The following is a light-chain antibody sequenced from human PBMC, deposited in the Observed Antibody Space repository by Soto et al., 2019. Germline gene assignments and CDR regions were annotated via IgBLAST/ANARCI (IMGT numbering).Light chain of an antibody. Sequence: EIVMTQSPATLSVSPGERATLSCRASQSVSSNLAWYQQKPGQAPRLLIYGASTRAPGIPARFSGSGSGTEFTLTIGSLQSEDFAVYYCQQYNFWPTFGQGTKVEVK. CDR3: QQYNFWPT. V-gene: IGKV3-15*01. CDR1: QSVSSN. J-gene: IGKJ1*01. CDR2: GAS.